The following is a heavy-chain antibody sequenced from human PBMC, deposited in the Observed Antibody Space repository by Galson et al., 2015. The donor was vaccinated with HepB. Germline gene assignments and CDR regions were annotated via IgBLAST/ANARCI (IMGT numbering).Heavy chain of an antibody. CDR3: ARHGDIAARPSPVGYYYYMDV. CDR2: IYPGDSDT. CDR1: GYSFTSYW. D-gene: IGHD6-6*01. V-gene: IGHV5-51*01. J-gene: IGHJ6*03. Sequence: QSGAEVKRPGESLKISCKGSGYSFTSYWIGWVRQMPGKGLEWMGIIYPGDSDTRYSPSFQGQVTISADKSISTAYLQWSSLKASDTAMYYCARHGDIAARPSPVGYYYYMDVWGKGTTVTVSS.